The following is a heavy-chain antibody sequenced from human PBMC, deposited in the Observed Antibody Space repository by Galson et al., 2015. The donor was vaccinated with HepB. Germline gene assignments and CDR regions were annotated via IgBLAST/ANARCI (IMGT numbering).Heavy chain of an antibody. D-gene: IGHD2-2*01. CDR3: ARQIIVVVSTTIEKGYYGMVV. CDR2: TSSSSSYI. CDR1: GFAFRSYS. Sequence: SLRLSCAASGFAFRSYSMNWVRQAPGKGLEWVSSTSSSSSYIYYGDSVKGRFTISRDNAKNSLYLQMNSLRAEDTAVYYCARQIIVVVSTTIEKGYYGMVVWGQGTTVPVSS. V-gene: IGHV3-21*01. J-gene: IGHJ6*02.